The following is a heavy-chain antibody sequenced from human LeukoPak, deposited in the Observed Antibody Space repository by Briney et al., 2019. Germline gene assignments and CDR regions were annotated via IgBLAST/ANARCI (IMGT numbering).Heavy chain of an antibody. V-gene: IGHV4-59*01. CDR3: ARTTEGGYTYGYFYYYYMDV. J-gene: IGHJ6*03. CDR1: GGSISSYY. CDR2: IYYSGST. Sequence: SETLSLTCTVSGGSISSYYWSWIRQPPGKGLEWIGYIYYSGSTNYKSSLKSRVTISVDTSKNQFSLKLSSVTAADTAVYYCARTTEGGYTYGYFYYYYMDVWGKGTTVTISS. D-gene: IGHD5-18*01.